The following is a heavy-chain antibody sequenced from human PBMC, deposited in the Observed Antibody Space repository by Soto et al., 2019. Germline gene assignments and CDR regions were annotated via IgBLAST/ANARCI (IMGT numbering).Heavy chain of an antibody. Sequence: EAQLVESGGGLVQPGRSLRRSCAASGFTFDDYAMHWVRQAPGKGLEWVSGLSWNGASIDYADSVKGRFTISRDKAKNSLYLQMNSLSPEDTALYYCEKAESRGWYYAFDYWGQGILVVVSS. CDR1: GFTFDDYA. CDR3: EKAESRGWYYAFDY. CDR2: LSWNGASI. J-gene: IGHJ4*02. V-gene: IGHV3-9*01. D-gene: IGHD6-19*01.